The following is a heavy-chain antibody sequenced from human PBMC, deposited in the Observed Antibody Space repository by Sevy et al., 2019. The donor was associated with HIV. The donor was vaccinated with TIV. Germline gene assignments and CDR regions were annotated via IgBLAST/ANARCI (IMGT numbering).Heavy chain of an antibody. D-gene: IGHD6-19*01. V-gene: IGHV1-18*04. Sequence: ALVKVSCKASGYTFTNYGITWVRQAPGQGLEWMGWISGYNGNTNYAQKLQGRVTMTTEISTSTTYMELRSLRSDDTAVYYCVRDGVRAVSFYYGMDVWGQGTTVTVSS. CDR2: ISGYNGNT. CDR1: GYTFTNYG. J-gene: IGHJ6*02. CDR3: VRDGVRAVSFYYGMDV.